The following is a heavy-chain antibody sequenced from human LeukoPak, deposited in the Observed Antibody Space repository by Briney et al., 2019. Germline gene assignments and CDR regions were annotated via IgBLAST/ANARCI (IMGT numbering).Heavy chain of an antibody. V-gene: IGHV1-2*02. J-gene: IGHJ4*02. CDR3: AKELVGATRVLFDY. CDR1: GYTFTDYY. CDR2: INPNSGGT. Sequence: ASVKVSCKASGYTFTDYYMHWVRQAPGQGLEWMGWINPNSGGTNYAQKFQGRVSMTRDTSISTAYMELSRLRSDDTAVYYCAKELVGATRVLFDYWGQGTLVTVSS. D-gene: IGHD1-26*01.